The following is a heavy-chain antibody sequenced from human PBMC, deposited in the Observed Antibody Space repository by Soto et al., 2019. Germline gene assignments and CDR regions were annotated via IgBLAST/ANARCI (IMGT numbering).Heavy chain of an antibody. CDR3: ARLPGVRGVFDGFNV. CDR1: GYSFAGYW. V-gene: IGHV5-51*01. J-gene: IGHJ3*01. Sequence: RGSLKISCKGSGYSFAGYWIGWVRQMPGKGLDWMGVIYPGDSDTRYSPSFHGQVTISADKSISTAYLQWSSLKASDTAMYFCARLPGVRGVFDGFNVWGQGTMVTVSS. CDR2: IYPGDSDT. D-gene: IGHD3-10*01.